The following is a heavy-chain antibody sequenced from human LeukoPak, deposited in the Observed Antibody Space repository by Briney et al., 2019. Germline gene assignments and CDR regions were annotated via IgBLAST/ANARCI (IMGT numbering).Heavy chain of an antibody. CDR1: GYTFTDYY. D-gene: IGHD3-10*01. J-gene: IGHJ4*02. V-gene: IGHV1-18*04. Sequence: GASVKVSCKASGYTFTDYYMHWIRQAPGQGLEWMGWISAYSGNTNYAQKFQGRVIMTTDTSMSTAYMDLRSLRSDDTAVYYCARAGFENLNAGPDFWGQGTLVTVSS. CDR3: ARAGFENLNAGPDF. CDR2: ISAYSGNT.